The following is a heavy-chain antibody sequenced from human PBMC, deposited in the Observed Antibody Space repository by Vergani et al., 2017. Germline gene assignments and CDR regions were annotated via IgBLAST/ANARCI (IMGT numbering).Heavy chain of an antibody. J-gene: IGHJ6*03. V-gene: IGHV4-39*01. CDR3: ARFDSSSSMVYYYYYMDV. CDR2: SYYSGST. CDR1: GGSISSSSYY. Sequence: QLQLQESGPGLVKPSETLSLTCTVSGGSISSSSYYWGWIRQPPGKGLEWIGSSYYSGSTYYNPSLKSRVTISVDTSKNQFSLKLSSVTAADTAVYYCARFDSSSSMVYYYYYMDVWGKGTTVTVSS. D-gene: IGHD6-6*01.